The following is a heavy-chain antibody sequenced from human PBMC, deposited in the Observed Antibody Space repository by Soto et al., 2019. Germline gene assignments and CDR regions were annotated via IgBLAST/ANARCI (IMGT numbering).Heavy chain of an antibody. D-gene: IGHD3-22*01. J-gene: IGHJ4*02. Sequence: QLHLQESGPGLVKPSQTLSLTCTVSGGSISSSGYYWGWIRQPPGKGLEWIGSISFKGTTYYNPSLQSRVTLSVDMSKNQFSLNLNSVTAADTAVFYCARSTFWYYHETGGYSGFDNWGQGTLVTVSS. CDR2: ISFKGTT. CDR1: GGSISSSGYY. CDR3: ARSTFWYYHETGGYSGFDN. V-gene: IGHV4-39*01.